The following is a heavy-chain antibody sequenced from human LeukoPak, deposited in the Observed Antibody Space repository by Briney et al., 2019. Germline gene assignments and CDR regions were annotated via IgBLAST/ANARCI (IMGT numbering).Heavy chain of an antibody. CDR1: GGSFSGYY. D-gene: IGHD3-3*01. V-gene: IGHV4-34*01. CDR3: ASRSSIWSGYQDTLYYFDS. CDR2: INHRGST. J-gene: IGHJ4*02. Sequence: SETLSLTCAVYGGSFSGYYWNWIRQPPGKGLEWIGEINHRGSTNYNLSLKSRVTISVDTSKNQFSLKLSSVTAADTAVYYCASRSSIWSGYQDTLYYFDSWGQGTLVTVSS.